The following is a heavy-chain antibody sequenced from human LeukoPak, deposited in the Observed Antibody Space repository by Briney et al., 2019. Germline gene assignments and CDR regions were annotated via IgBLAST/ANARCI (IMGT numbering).Heavy chain of an antibody. J-gene: IGHJ3*02. CDR3: ARGQGRSGSFPRRNDAFDI. CDR1: GFTFSHSW. D-gene: IGHD1-26*01. CDR2: IKKTGSET. Sequence: GGSLRLSCAASGFTFSHSWMSWVRHAPGKGLEWVAYIKKTGSETYYVDSVKGRVTITRDNTRNSLFLQMYSLRAEDTAVYFCARGQGRSGSFPRRNDAFDIWGQGTMVTVSS. V-gene: IGHV3-7*01.